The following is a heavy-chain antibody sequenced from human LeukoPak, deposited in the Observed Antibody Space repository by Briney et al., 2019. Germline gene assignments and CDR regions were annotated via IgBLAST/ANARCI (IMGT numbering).Heavy chain of an antibody. CDR1: GFTVRSYS. D-gene: IGHD6-19*01. Sequence: GGSLRLSCEVSGFTVRSYSMSRVRQAPGKGLEWVSAITRDGRDILYADSVRGRFTIARDDAKNSVNLQVNSLRAEDTAVYYCARGPGIAVAPLQHWGQGTLVTVSS. J-gene: IGHJ1*01. CDR2: ITRDGRDI. CDR3: ARGPGIAVAPLQH. V-gene: IGHV3-21*01.